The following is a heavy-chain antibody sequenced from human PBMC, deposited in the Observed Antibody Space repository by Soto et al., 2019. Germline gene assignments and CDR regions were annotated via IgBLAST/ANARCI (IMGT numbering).Heavy chain of an antibody. V-gene: IGHV1-2*04. CDR1: GYTFTGYY. CDR3: ARGAAAAGKSPMAAFHY. Sequence: QVQLVQSGAEVKKPGASVKVSCKASGYTFTGYYMHWVRQAPGQGLEWMGWINPNSGGTNYAQKFQGWVTMTRDTSIRTAYMELSRLGSDDTAVYYRARGAAAAGKSPMAAFHYWGQGTLVAVSA. J-gene: IGHJ4*02. D-gene: IGHD6-13*01. CDR2: INPNSGGT.